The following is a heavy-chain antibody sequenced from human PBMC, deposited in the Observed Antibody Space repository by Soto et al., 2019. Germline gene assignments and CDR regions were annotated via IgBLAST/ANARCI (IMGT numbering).Heavy chain of an antibody. CDR1: GGSISSGGYS. V-gene: IGHV4-61*08. J-gene: IGHJ3*02. CDR2: IHYSGST. CDR3: AGPTYRGYSGHDSLDI. Sequence: SETLSLTCAVSGGSISSGGYSWSWIRQPPGKGLEWIGYIHYSGSTNYNPSLKSRVTISVDTSKNQFSLKLSSVAAAVTAMYYCAGPTYRGYSGHDSLDIWGQGTMVTVSS. D-gene: IGHD5-12*01.